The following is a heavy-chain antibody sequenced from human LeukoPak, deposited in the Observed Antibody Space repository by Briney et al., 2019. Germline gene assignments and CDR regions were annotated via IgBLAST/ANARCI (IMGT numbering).Heavy chain of an antibody. D-gene: IGHD4-17*01. Sequence: GGSLRLSCAASGFTVSSNYMSWVRQAPGRGLEWVSVIYSGGSTYYADSVKGRFTISRDNSKNTLYLQMNSLRAEDTAVYYCAREMDEDAPDYGDYGINWFDPWGQGTLVTVSS. CDR2: IYSGGST. CDR3: AREMDEDAPDYGDYGINWFDP. CDR1: GFTVSSNY. V-gene: IGHV3-53*01. J-gene: IGHJ5*02.